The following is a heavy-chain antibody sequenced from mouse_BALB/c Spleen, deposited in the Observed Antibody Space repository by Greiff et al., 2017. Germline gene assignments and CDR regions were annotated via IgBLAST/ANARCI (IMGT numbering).Heavy chain of an antibody. V-gene: IGHV1S132*01. J-gene: IGHJ4*01. CDR2: IFPGTGTT. CDR1: GYTFTSYW. Sequence: VQVVESGAELVKPGASVKLSCKTSGYTFTSYWIQWVKQRPGQGLGWIGEIFPGTGTTYYNEKFKGKATLTIDTSSSTAYMQLSSLTSEDSAVYFCARSYDYAMDYWGQGTSVTVSS. D-gene: IGHD2-14*01. CDR3: ARSYDYAMDY.